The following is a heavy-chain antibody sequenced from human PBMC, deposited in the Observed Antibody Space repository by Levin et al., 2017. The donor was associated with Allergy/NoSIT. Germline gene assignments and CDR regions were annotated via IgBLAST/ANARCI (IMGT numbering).Heavy chain of an antibody. CDR1: GDSVSSNSAA. CDR2: TYYRSKWYN. CDR3: ARLRITMVRGVITPLYYDDGLDV. J-gene: IGHJ6*02. V-gene: IGHV6-1*01. D-gene: IGHD3-10*01. Sequence: SETLSLTCAISGDSVSSNSAAWNWIRQSPSRGLEWLGRTYYRSKWYNDYAVSVKSRITINPDTSKNQFSLQLNSVTPEDTAVYYCARLRITMVRGVITPLYYDDGLDVWGQGTTVTVSS.